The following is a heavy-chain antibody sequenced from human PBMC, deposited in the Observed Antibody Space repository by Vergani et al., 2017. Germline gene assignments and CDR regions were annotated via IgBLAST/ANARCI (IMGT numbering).Heavy chain of an antibody. CDR2: IYYSGST. V-gene: IGHV4-59*01. J-gene: IGHJ3*02. D-gene: IGHD2-15*01. CDR1: GGSISSYY. Sequence: QLQLQESGPGLVKPSETLSLTCTVSGGSISSYYWSWIRQPPGKGLAWIGYIYYSGSTNYNPSLKSRVTISVDTSKNQFSLKLSSVTAADTAVYYCARALYEDIVVVVAATPFAFDIWGQGTMVTVSS. CDR3: ARALYEDIVVVVAATPFAFDI.